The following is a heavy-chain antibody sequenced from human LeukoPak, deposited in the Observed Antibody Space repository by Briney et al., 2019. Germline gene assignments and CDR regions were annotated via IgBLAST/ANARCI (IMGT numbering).Heavy chain of an antibody. CDR3: AELGITMIGGV. D-gene: IGHD3-10*02. CDR1: GFTFSSYG. Sequence: GGSLRLSCAASGFTFSSYGMSWVRQAPGKGLEGVSAISGSGGSTYYADSVKGRFTIARDNSKNTLYLQMHSLRAEDTAVYYCAELGITMIGGVWGKGTTVTISS. V-gene: IGHV3-23*01. CDR2: ISGSGGST. J-gene: IGHJ6*04.